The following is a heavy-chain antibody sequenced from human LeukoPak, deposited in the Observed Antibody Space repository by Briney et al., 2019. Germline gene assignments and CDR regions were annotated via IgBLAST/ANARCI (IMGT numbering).Heavy chain of an antibody. V-gene: IGHV3-21*01. CDR1: GFTFNTYS. CDR3: ARAFMGSGSYYNDYYYYGTDV. CDR2: ISISSTYI. D-gene: IGHD3-10*01. J-gene: IGHJ6*02. Sequence: GGSLRLSCAASGFTFNTYSMNWVRQAPGKGPEWVSSISISSTYIYYADSVKGRFTISGDNAKNSLYLQMNSLRAEDTAVYFCARAFMGSGSYYNDYYYYGTDVWGQGTTVTVSS.